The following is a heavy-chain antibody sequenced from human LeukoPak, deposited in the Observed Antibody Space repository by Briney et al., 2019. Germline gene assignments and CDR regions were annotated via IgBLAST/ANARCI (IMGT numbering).Heavy chain of an antibody. CDR2: IGSSGGSR. V-gene: IGHV3-48*03. CDR1: GFTFRSYE. J-gene: IGHJ3*02. D-gene: IGHD5-24*01. CDR3: AREDGDAFDI. Sequence: GGSLRLSCAASGFTFRSYEMDWVRRAPGKGLEWVSYIGSSGGSRYYADSAKGRFTSSKDNAKNSLYLQMNSLRVEDTAVYYCAREDGDAFDIWGQGTVVSVSS.